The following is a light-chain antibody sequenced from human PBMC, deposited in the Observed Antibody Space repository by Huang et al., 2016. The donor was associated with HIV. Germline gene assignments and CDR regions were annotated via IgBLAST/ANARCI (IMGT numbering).Light chain of an antibody. Sequence: DIVMTQSPLSLPVTPGEPASISCRSSQSLLHSNGYNYLDWYLQKPGQSPQLLIYLGSNRASGVPDRCRGSGSGTDFTLKISRVEAEDVGVYYCMQALQTHTFGQGTKLEIK. J-gene: IGKJ2*01. CDR3: MQALQTHT. CDR1: QSLLHSNGYNY. V-gene: IGKV2-28*01. CDR2: LGS.